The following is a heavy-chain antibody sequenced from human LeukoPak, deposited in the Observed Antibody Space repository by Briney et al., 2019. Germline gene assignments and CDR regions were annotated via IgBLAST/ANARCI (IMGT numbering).Heavy chain of an antibody. V-gene: IGHV3-74*01. CDR2: INSDGNST. CDR1: GFTFSSYW. J-gene: IGHJ4*02. CDR3: ASATRLDY. Sequence: PGGSLRLSCAASGFTFSSYWTHWVRQAPGKGLVWVSRINSDGNSTYYADPVKGRFTISRDNAKNTLYLQMNSLRAEDTAVYYCASATRLDYWGPGTLVTVSS.